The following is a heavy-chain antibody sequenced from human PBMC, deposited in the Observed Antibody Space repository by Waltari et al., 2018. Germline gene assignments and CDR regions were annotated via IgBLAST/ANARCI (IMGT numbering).Heavy chain of an antibody. CDR1: GGSFSGYY. CDR2: INHSGST. D-gene: IGHD3-3*01. J-gene: IGHJ4*02. CDR3: ARGGFWSGYYL. Sequence: QVQLQQWGAGLLKPSETLSLTCAVYGGSFSGYYWSWIRQPPGKGLEWIGEINHSGSTNYNPSLKSRVTISVDTYKNQFSLKLSSVTAADTAVYYCARGGFWSGYYLWGQGTLVTVSS. V-gene: IGHV4-34*01.